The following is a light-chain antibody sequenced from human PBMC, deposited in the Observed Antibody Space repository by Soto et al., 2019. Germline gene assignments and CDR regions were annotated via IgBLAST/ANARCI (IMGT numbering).Light chain of an antibody. CDR3: SSFAGINTLYV. V-gene: IGLV2-8*01. J-gene: IGLJ1*01. CDR1: SSDVGGYNS. CDR2: EVY. Sequence: SVLTQPPSASGSLGQSVTISCTGTSSDVGGYNSVSWYQQHPGRAPKLLIYEVYRRPSGVPDRFSGSKSGSSASLTVSGLQAEDEAEYFCSSFAGINTLYVSGTGTKVTVL.